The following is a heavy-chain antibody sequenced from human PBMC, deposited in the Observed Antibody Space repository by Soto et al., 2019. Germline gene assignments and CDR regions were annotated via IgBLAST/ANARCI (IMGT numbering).Heavy chain of an antibody. CDR1: GFTFSSYT. CDR2: IVGSGAST. V-gene: IGHV3-23*01. D-gene: IGHD6-6*01. J-gene: IGHJ5*02. CDR3: ARDLSSPHIATRPTWFDP. Sequence: EVQVLESGGDLVQPGGSLRLSCATSGFTFSSYTMNWVRQAPGRGLEWVSAIVGSGASTYYAGSVKGRFTISRDNSKNTLYLQMNSLRAEDTAVYYCARDLSSPHIATRPTWFDPWGQGTLVTVSS.